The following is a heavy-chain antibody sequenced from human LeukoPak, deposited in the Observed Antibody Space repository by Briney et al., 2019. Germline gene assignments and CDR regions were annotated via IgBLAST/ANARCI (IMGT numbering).Heavy chain of an antibody. D-gene: IGHD5-18*01. CDR1: GFTFSSYA. J-gene: IGHJ4*02. CDR2: ISGSGGST. V-gene: IGHV3-23*01. Sequence: PGGSLRLSCAASGFTFSSYAMSWVRQVPGKGLEWVSAISGSGGSTYYADSVKGRFTISRDNSKNTLYLQMNSLRAEDTAVYYCAKPGRGYSYIDYWGQGTLVTVSS. CDR3: AKPGRGYSYIDY.